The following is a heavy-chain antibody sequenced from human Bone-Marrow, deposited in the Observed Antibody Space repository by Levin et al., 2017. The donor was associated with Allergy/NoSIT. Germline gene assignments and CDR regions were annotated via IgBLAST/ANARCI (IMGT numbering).Heavy chain of an antibody. D-gene: IGHD6-13*01. V-gene: IGHV3-33*01. CDR3: ARSPGIAAAGTLGYYYYYMDV. CDR2: IWYDGSNK. J-gene: IGHJ6*03. CDR1: GFTFSSYG. Sequence: GESLKISCAASGFTFSSYGMHWVRQAPGKGLEWVAVIWYDGSNKYYADSVKGRFTISRDNSKNTLYLQMNSLRAEDTAVYYCARSPGIAAAGTLGYYYYYMDVWGKGTTVTVSS.